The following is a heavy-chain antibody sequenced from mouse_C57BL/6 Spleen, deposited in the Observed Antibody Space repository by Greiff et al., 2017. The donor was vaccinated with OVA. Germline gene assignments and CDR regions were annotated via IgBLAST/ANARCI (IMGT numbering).Heavy chain of an antibody. V-gene: IGHV1-54*01. CDR3: ARCDYDSFDY. Sequence: QVQLQQSGAELVRPGTSVKVSCKASGYAFTNYLIEWVKQRPGQGLEWIGVINPGSGGTNYNEKFKGKATLTADKSSSTAYMQLSSLTSEDSAVYFCARCDYDSFDYWGQGTTLTVSS. J-gene: IGHJ2*01. CDR1: GYAFTNYL. D-gene: IGHD2-4*01. CDR2: INPGSGGT.